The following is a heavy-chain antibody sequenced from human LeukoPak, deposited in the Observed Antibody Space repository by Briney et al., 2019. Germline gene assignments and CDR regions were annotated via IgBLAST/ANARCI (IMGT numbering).Heavy chain of an antibody. CDR2: IYYSGST. J-gene: IGHJ4*02. CDR3: ARYQSRLRFLEWLSNFDY. Sequence: SETLSLTCTVSGGSISSGDYYRSWIRQPPGKGLEWIGYIYYSGSTYYSPSLKSRVTISVDTSKNQFSLKLSSVTAADTAVYYCARYQSRLRFLEWLSNFDYWGQGSLVTASS. V-gene: IGHV4-30-4*08. D-gene: IGHD3-3*01. CDR1: GGSISSGDYY.